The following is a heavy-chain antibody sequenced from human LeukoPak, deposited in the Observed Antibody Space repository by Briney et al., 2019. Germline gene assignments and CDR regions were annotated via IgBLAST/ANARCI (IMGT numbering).Heavy chain of an antibody. D-gene: IGHD3-16*01. Sequence: GGSLRLSCAASGFTFRSYGMSWVRQAPGKGLEWVSSLSGSGGSTYYADSVKGRFTISRDNSKSTLFLHMNSLRAEDTAVYYCAKALWGYDFDYWGQGTLVTVSS. J-gene: IGHJ4*02. CDR3: AKALWGYDFDY. V-gene: IGHV3-23*01. CDR1: GFTFRSYG. CDR2: LSGSGGST.